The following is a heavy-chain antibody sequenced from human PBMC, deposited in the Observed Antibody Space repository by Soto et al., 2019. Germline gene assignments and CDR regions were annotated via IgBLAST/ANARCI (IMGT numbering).Heavy chain of an antibody. D-gene: IGHD3-10*01. CDR3: ARDLDPPRRPYYYGSGSYSY. CDR1: GYTFTSYG. J-gene: IGHJ4*02. Sequence: ASVPVSFQASGYTFTSYGISGVRQAPGQGLEWMGWISAYNGNTNYAQKLQGRVTMTTDTSTSTAYMELRSLRSDDTAVYYCARDLDPPRRPYYYGSGSYSYWGQGTLGTGPS. V-gene: IGHV1-18*01. CDR2: ISAYNGNT.